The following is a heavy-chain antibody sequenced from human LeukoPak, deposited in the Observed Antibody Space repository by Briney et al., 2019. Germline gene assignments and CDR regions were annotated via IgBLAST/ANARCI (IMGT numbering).Heavy chain of an antibody. D-gene: IGHD4-17*01. CDR3: ARDHHGDGKFDY. Sequence: GGSLRLSCAASGFTFSNYGMHWVRQAPGKGLEWVAVISYDGSNEYYADSVKGRFTISRDTSRNTLYLQMNSLRAEDTAVYYCARDHHGDGKFDYWGQGTLVTVSS. CDR2: ISYDGSNE. CDR1: GFTFSNYG. V-gene: IGHV3-30*03. J-gene: IGHJ4*02.